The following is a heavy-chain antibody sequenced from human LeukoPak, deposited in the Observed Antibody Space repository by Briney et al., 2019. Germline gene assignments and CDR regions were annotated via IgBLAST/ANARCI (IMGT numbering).Heavy chain of an antibody. J-gene: IGHJ4*02. V-gene: IGHV4-38-2*02. Sequence: SETLSLTCTVSGYSISSGYYWGWIRPPPGKGLEWIGTIYHSGSAYYNPSLKSRVTISVDTSKNQFSLKLTSVTAADTAVYYCARVRGYCSSTICYRYYFDYWGQGTLVTVSS. CDR1: GYSISSGYY. CDR2: IYHSGSA. CDR3: ARVRGYCSSTICYRYYFDY. D-gene: IGHD2-2*01.